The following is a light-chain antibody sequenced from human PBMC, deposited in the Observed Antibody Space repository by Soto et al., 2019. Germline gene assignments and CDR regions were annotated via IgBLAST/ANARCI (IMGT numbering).Light chain of an antibody. J-gene: IGKJ1*01. CDR3: QQSYSTPPT. Sequence: IQLTQSPSSLSASVGDRVTITCRASQSISSYLNWYQQKPGKAPKLLIYAASSLQSGVPSRFSGSGSGTDFTLTISSLQLEDFATYYCQQSYSTPPTFGQGTKVDIK. CDR2: AAS. CDR1: QSISSY. V-gene: IGKV1-39*01.